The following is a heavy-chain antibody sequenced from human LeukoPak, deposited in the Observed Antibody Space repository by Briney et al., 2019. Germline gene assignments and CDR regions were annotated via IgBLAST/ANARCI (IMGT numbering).Heavy chain of an antibody. D-gene: IGHD3-22*01. CDR3: AKLYDSSGYYFDY. CDR1: GFTFSSYA. J-gene: IGHJ4*02. V-gene: IGHV3-23*01. CDR2: ISGSGGST. Sequence: GGSLRLSCAASGFTFSSYAMSWVRQAPGKGLEWASAISGSGGSTYYADSVKGRFTISRDNSKNTLYLQMNSLRAEDTAVYYCAKLYDSSGYYFDYWGQGTLVTVSS.